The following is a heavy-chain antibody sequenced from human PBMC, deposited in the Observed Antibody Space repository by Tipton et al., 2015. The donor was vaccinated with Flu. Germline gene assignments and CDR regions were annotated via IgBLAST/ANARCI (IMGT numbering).Heavy chain of an antibody. Sequence: SLRLSCAASGFTFSSYSMNWVRQAPGKGLEWVSSISSSSSYIYYADSVKGRFTISRDNAKNSLYLQMNSLRAEDTAVYYCARGLSPYDFWSGYYPGFYYYGMDVWGQGTTVTVSS. CDR2: ISSSSSYI. V-gene: IGHV3-21*01. CDR3: ARGLSPYDFWSGYYPGFYYYGMDV. J-gene: IGHJ6*02. CDR1: GFTFSSYS. D-gene: IGHD3-3*01.